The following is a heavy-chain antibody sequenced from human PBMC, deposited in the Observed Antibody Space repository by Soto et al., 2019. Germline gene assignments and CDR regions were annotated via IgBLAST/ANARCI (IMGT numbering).Heavy chain of an antibody. CDR2: ISGSGGST. Sequence: EVQLLESGGGLVQPGGSLRLSCAASGFTFSSYAMSWVCQAPGKGLEWVSAISGSGGSTYYADSVKGRFTISRDNSKNTLYLQMNSLRAEDTAVYYCASRSTIFGVVIIPVALDYWGQGTLVTVSS. J-gene: IGHJ4*02. CDR3: ASRSTIFGVVIIPVALDY. V-gene: IGHV3-23*01. CDR1: GFTFSSYA. D-gene: IGHD3-3*01.